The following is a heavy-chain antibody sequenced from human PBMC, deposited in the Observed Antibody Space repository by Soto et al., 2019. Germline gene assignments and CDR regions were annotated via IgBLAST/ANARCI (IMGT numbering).Heavy chain of an antibody. V-gene: IGHV1-3*01. CDR2: INAGNGNT. J-gene: IGHJ6*02. D-gene: IGHD1-26*01. CDR3: ARDKWELLGYYYGMDV. CDR1: GYTFTSYA. Sequence: EASVKVSCKASGYTFTSYAMHWVRQAPGQRLEWMGWINAGNGNTKYSQKFQGRVTITRDTSASTAYMELSSLRSEDTAVYYCARDKWELLGYYYGMDVWGQGTTVTVSS.